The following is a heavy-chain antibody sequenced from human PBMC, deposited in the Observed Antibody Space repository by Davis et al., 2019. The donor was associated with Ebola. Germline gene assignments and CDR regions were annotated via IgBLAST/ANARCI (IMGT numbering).Heavy chain of an antibody. Sequence: SVKVSCQASGGTFSSYTITRVRQAPGQGLEWMGWVIPVFGTTNYAQKFQGRVTLTADESTSTAYMELTNLRSDDTAVYYCAREVGETKLDQWGQGTLVTVSS. J-gene: IGHJ4*02. CDR3: AREVGETKLDQ. CDR2: VIPVFGTT. CDR1: GGTFSSYT. D-gene: IGHD1-26*01. V-gene: IGHV1-69*13.